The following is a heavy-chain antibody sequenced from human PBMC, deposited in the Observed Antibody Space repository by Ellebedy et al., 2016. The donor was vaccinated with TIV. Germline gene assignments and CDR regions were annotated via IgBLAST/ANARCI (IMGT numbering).Heavy chain of an antibody. CDR3: AKGGIQIRELRYFDWLLEPFDY. Sequence: PGGSLRLSCAASGFTFDDYAMHWVRQAPGKGLEWVSLISGDGGSTYYADSVKGRFTISRDNSKNSLYLQMNSLRTEDTALYYCAKGGIQIRELRYFDWLLEPFDYWGQGTLVTVSS. D-gene: IGHD3-9*01. CDR2: ISGDGGST. J-gene: IGHJ4*02. V-gene: IGHV3-43*02. CDR1: GFTFDDYA.